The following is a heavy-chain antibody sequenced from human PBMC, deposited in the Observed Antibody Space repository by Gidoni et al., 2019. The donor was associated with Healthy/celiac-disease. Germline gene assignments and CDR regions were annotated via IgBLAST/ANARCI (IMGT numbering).Heavy chain of an antibody. V-gene: IGHV1-69*08. CDR3: AREGPYFDWSNWFDP. J-gene: IGHJ5*02. Sequence: QVQLVQSGAEVKKPGSSVKVSCKASGGTFRRYTISWVRQAPGQGLEWMGRIIPILGIANYAQKFQGRVTITADKSTSTAYMELSSLRSEDTAVYYCAREGPYFDWSNWFDPWGQGTLVTVSS. D-gene: IGHD3-9*01. CDR2: IIPILGIA. CDR1: GGTFRRYT.